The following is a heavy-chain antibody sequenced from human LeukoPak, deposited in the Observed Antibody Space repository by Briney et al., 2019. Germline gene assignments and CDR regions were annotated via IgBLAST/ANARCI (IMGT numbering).Heavy chain of an antibody. CDR1: GFPFIPAW. CDR3: AKVSDPETFSLNY. V-gene: IGHV3-15*01. CDR2: SKSRGSGGTT. J-gene: IGHJ4*02. D-gene: IGHD2/OR15-2a*01. Sequence: GGSLRLSCSASGFPFIPAWMTCVRQSPEKGLEWVGLSKSRGSGGTTDYAAPVKGRFTISRDDSKSTLYLQMNDLKYEDTAVYYCAKVSDPETFSLNYWGQGTLVTVSS.